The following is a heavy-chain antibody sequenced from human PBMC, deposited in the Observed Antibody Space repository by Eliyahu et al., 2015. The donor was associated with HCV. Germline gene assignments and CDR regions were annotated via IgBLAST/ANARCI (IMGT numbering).Heavy chain of an antibody. J-gene: IGHJ4*02. V-gene: IGHV3-7*01. CDR2: IKQDGSEK. CDR3: ARYSSSWEYFDY. Sequence: EVQLVESGGGLVQPGGSXXLSCAAXGFTFXNXWMSWVRQAPGKGLEWVANIKQDGSEKYYVDSVKGRFTISRDNAKNSLYLQMNSLRAEDTAVYYCARYSSSWEYFDYWGQGTLVTVSS. D-gene: IGHD6-13*01. CDR1: GFTFXNXW.